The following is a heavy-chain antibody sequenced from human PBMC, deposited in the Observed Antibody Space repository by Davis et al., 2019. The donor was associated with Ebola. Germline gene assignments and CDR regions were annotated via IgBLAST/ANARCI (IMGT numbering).Heavy chain of an antibody. D-gene: IGHD4-17*01. CDR2: INHSGST. CDR3: ARAMTTVTRNSGYYYYYGMDV. CDR1: GFTFSSYW. V-gene: IGHV4-34*01. J-gene: IGHJ6*02. Sequence: GSLRLSCAASGFTFSSYWMSWIRQPPGKGLEWIGEINHSGSTNYNPSFKSRVTISVDTSKNQFSLKLSSVTAADTAVYYCARAMTTVTRNSGYYYYYGMDVWGQGTTVTVSS.